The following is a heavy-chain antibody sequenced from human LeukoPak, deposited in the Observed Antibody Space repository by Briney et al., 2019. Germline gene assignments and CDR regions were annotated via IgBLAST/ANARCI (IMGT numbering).Heavy chain of an antibody. D-gene: IGHD6-19*01. Sequence: SGGSLRLSCTVSGFTVSSNPMNWVRQAPGKGLEWVASISESSTYIYSADSIKGRFTISRDNAKNSLYLQMNSLRVEDTALYYCARAKQWNYYFDYWGQGTLVTVSS. CDR2: ISESSTYI. CDR1: GFTVSSNP. CDR3: ARAKQWNYYFDY. J-gene: IGHJ4*02. V-gene: IGHV3-21*01.